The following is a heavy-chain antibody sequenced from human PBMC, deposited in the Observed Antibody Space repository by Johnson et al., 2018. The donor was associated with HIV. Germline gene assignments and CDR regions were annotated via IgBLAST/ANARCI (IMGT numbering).Heavy chain of an antibody. CDR3: ARDSGGYDSSGYPNPEDDDFDI. CDR2: ISSSGSTI. D-gene: IGHD3-22*01. Sequence: QVQLVESGGGLVKPGGSLRLSCAASGFTFSDYYMSWIRQAPGKGLEWVSYISSSGSTIYYADSVKGRFTISRDNAKNSLYLQMNSLRAEDTAVYYCARDSGGYDSSGYPNPEDDDFDIWGQGTMVTVSS. CDR1: GFTFSDYY. V-gene: IGHV3-11*04. J-gene: IGHJ3*02.